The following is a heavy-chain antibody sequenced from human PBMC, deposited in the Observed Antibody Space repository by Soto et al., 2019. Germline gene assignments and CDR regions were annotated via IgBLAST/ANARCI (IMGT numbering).Heavy chain of an antibody. CDR3: AKDVVDTVMVIDY. Sequence: QVQLVESGGGVVQPGRSLRLSCAASGFTFSSYGMHWVGQAPGKGLEWVAVISFDGSNKYYADSVKGRFTISRDNSKNTLYLQMNSLRAEDTAVYYCAKDVVDTVMVIDYWGQGTLVTVSS. V-gene: IGHV3-30*18. CDR2: ISFDGSNK. D-gene: IGHD5-18*01. J-gene: IGHJ4*02. CDR1: GFTFSSYG.